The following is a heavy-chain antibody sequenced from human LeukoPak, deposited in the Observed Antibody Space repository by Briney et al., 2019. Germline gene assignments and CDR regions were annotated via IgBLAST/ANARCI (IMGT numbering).Heavy chain of an antibody. CDR1: FGSINSYY. D-gene: IGHD2/OR15-2a*01. V-gene: IGHV4-59*08. CDR2: IYYSGST. CDR3: ARGTRINYFDD. J-gene: IGHJ4*02. Sequence: SETLSLTCTVSFGSINSYYWSWIRQPPGKGLEWIGYIYYSGSTNYNPSLKSRVTISADTSKNQFSLKLSSVTAADTAIYYCARGTRINYFDDWGQGTLVTVSS.